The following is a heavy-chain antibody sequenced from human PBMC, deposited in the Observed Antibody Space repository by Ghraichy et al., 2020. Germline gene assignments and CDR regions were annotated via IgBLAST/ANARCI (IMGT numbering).Heavy chain of an antibody. CDR1: GFTFSSYA. CDR2: ISGSGGST. V-gene: IGHV3-23*01. J-gene: IGHJ4*02. D-gene: IGHD3-10*01. CDR3: ASYGSGSTWGADY. Sequence: GGSLRLSCAASGFTFSSYAMSWVRQAPGKGLEWVSAISGSGGSTYYADSVKGRFTISRDNSKNTLYLQMNSLRAEDTAVYYCASYGSGSTWGADYWGQGTLVTVSS.